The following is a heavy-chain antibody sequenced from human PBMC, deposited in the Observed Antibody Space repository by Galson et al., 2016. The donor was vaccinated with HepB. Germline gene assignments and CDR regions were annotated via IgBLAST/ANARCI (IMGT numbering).Heavy chain of an antibody. CDR1: GFSLSTNGVG. Sequence: PALVKPTQTLTLTCTLSGFSLSTNGVGVGWIRQPPGKALEWLALIYWNDEKRYSPSLKSRLTITKDTSKNQVVLTMTNMDPVDTSTYYCAHEPRIGWYGGGYFDYWGQGTLVTVSS. V-gene: IGHV2-5*01. J-gene: IGHJ4*02. D-gene: IGHD6-19*01. CDR2: IYWNDEK. CDR3: AHEPRIGWYGGGYFDY.